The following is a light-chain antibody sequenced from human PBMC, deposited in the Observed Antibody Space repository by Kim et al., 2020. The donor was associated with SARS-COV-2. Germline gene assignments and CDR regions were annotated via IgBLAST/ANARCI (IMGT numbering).Light chain of an antibody. Sequence: VALGQTVRITCQGDSLRSYYATWYQQKPGPAPILVIYGKNNRPSGIPDRFSCSSSGNTASLTITGTQAGDEADYYCNSRDSNDNVVFGGGTQLTVL. J-gene: IGLJ2*01. V-gene: IGLV3-19*01. CDR1: SLRSYY. CDR3: NSRDSNDNVV. CDR2: GKN.